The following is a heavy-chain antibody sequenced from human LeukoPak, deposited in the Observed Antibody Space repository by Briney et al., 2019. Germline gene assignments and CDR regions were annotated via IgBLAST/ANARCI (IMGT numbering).Heavy chain of an antibody. D-gene: IGHD3-22*01. CDR1: EYTFTGYY. J-gene: IGHJ3*02. CDR2: INPNSGGT. CDR3: AREMGRVVVITEFDAFDI. V-gene: IGHV1-2*02. Sequence: ASVKVSCKASEYTFTGYYMHRVRQAPGQGLEWMGWINPNSGGTNYAQKFQGRVTMTRDTSISTAYMELSRLRSDDTAVYYCAREMGRVVVITEFDAFDIWGQGTMVTVSS.